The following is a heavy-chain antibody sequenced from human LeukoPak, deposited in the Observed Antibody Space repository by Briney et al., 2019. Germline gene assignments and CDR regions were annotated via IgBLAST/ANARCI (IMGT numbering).Heavy chain of an antibody. CDR1: GFTFSVYG. J-gene: IGHJ5*02. CDR2: FSSSTSTI. V-gene: IGHV3-48*01. D-gene: IGHD6-6*01. Sequence: AGGSLRLSCAASGFTFSVYGMNWVRQAPGKGLEWISYFSSSTSTINYADSVKGRFTISRDNANDSLFLQMNSLRVDDTAIYYCARRPPTGAALDHWGQGTLVAVSS. CDR3: ARRPPTGAALDH.